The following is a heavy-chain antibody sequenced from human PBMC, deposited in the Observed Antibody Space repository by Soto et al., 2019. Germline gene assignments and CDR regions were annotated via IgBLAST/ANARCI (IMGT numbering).Heavy chain of an antibody. Sequence: GASVKVSCKASGYTFTSYAMHWVRQAPGQRLEWMGGINPIFGTANYAQKFQGRVTITADESTSTAYMELSSLRSEDTAVYYCARESSGIAAAGTYYFDYWGQGTLVTVSS. CDR3: ARESSGIAAAGTYYFDY. D-gene: IGHD6-13*01. V-gene: IGHV1-69*13. CDR2: INPIFGTA. CDR1: GYTFTSYA. J-gene: IGHJ4*02.